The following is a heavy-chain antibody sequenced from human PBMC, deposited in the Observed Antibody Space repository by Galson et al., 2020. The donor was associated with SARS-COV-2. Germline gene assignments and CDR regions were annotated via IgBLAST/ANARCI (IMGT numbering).Heavy chain of an antibody. J-gene: IGHJ6*02. V-gene: IGHV4-34*01. CDR2: INHSGST. CDR1: GGSFSGYY. D-gene: IGHD5-12*01. Sequence: ETLSLTCAVYGGSFSGYYWSWIRQPPGKGLEWIGEINHSGSTNYNPSLKSRVTISVDTSKNQFSLKLSSVTAADTAVYYCATPWWSGYDEGYYYGMDVWGQGTTVTVSS. CDR3: ATPWWSGYDEGYYYGMDV.